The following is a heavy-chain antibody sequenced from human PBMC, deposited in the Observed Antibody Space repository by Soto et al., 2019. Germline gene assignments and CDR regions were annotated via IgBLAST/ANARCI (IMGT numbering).Heavy chain of an antibody. CDR3: AREGVIAARDAFDI. V-gene: IGHV3-74*01. CDR2: INSDGSST. J-gene: IGHJ3*02. Sequence: GGSLRLSCAASGFTFSSYWMHWVRQAPGKGLVWVSRINSDGSSTSYADSVKGRFTISRDNAKNTLYLQMNSLRAEDTAVYYCAREGVIAARDAFDIWGQGTMVTVSS. CDR1: GFTFSSYW. D-gene: IGHD6-6*01.